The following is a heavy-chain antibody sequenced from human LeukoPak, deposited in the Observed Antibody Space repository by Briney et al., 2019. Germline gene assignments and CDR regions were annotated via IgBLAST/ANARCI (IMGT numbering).Heavy chain of an antibody. J-gene: IGHJ4*02. CDR3: TTGYYYDSSGYYVSGVY. D-gene: IGHD3-22*01. V-gene: IGHV3-15*01. Sequence: GGSLRLSCAASGFTFSNAWMSWVRQAPGKGLEWVGRIKSKTDGGTTDYAAPVKGRFTISRDDSKNTLYLQMNSLKTEYTAVYYCTTGYYYDSSGYYVSGVYWGQGTLVTVSS. CDR1: GFTFSNAW. CDR2: IKSKTDGGTT.